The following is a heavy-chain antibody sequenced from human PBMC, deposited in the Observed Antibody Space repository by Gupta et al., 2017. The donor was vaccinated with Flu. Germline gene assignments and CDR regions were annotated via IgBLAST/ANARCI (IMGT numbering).Heavy chain of an antibody. CDR3: ARGHWDS. V-gene: IGHV3-48*03. CDR1: GFTFSYYE. CDR2: MSRTGVS. Sequence: EVQLVVSGGGLVRPGGSLRLSCAASGFTFSYYEFGWVRVAPGKGLEWVSYMSRTGVSYHTDSVRGRFTISRDDSKNSVLLQMSNLRADDTALYYCARGHWDSWGQGTLVTVSS. J-gene: IGHJ4*02.